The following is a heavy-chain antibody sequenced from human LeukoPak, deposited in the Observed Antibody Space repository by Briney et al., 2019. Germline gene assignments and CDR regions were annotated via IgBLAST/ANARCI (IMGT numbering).Heavy chain of an antibody. CDR1: GYTFNDYY. Sequence: ASVKVSCKASGYTFNDYYMYWVRQAPGQGLEWMGWINPNGGGTDLAQKFQGRVTMTRDTSISIVYMELSRLRYDDTAVYYCARLSSSWRPFDYWGQGTLVTVSS. J-gene: IGHJ4*02. CDR2: INPNGGGT. CDR3: ARLSSSWRPFDY. D-gene: IGHD6-13*01. V-gene: IGHV1-2*02.